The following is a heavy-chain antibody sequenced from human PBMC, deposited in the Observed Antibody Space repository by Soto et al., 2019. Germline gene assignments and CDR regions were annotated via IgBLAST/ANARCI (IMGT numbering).Heavy chain of an antibody. CDR1: GFTFSAYG. V-gene: IGHV3-30*18. CDR2: ISYDGSSK. Sequence: QENLVESGGGGVQPGRSLRLSCAASGFTFSAYGMHWVRQAPGKGLEWVTVISYDGSSKYYADSVKGRFIVSRDNSQNTLYLQMNSLRPEDTAVYYCVKVTFSGDYYYSYGMDVWGQGTTVTVSS. D-gene: IGHD1-26*01. J-gene: IGHJ6*02. CDR3: VKVTFSGDYYYSYGMDV.